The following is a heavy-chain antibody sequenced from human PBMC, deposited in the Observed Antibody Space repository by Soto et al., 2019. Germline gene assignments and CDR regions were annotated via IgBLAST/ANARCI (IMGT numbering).Heavy chain of an antibody. D-gene: IGHD4-4*01. Sequence: QVQLVQSGAEVKKPGASVKVSCKASGYTFTSYAMQWVRQAPGQRLEWMGWINAGNGNTKYSQKFQGRDTITRDTSAITAYMELSSLRSEDTAVYYCAMGRHVGPTVYNWFDPWGQGALVTVSS. J-gene: IGHJ5*02. CDR1: GYTFTSYA. CDR2: INAGNGNT. CDR3: AMGRHVGPTVYNWFDP. V-gene: IGHV1-3*01.